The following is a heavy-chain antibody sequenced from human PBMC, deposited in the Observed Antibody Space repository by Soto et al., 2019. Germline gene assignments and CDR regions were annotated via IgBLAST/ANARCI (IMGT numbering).Heavy chain of an antibody. D-gene: IGHD6-19*01. CDR3: AKARDQQWVRLPFDY. CDR2: FIATSEKT. CDR1: GFFFSSYT. J-gene: IGHJ4*02. V-gene: IGHV3-23*01. Sequence: EVQLLESGGGLVQPGGSLRLSCVGSGFFFSSYTMTWVRHAPGKGLEWVSSFIATSEKTYYADSVRGRFTISRGNPKNTLFPPMHSLTAEDTAMYYCAKARDQQWVRLPFDYGGQGILVIVSS.